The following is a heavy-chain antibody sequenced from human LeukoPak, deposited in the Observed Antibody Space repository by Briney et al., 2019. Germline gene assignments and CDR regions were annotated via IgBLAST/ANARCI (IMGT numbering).Heavy chain of an antibody. Sequence: PSETLSLTCTVSGGSISSGDYYWGWIRQPPGKGLEWIGYIYYSGSTYYNPSLKSRVTISVDTSKNQFSLKLSSVTAADTAVYYCASAPGVSRSHYYGSGSYFSRYYFDYWGQGTLVTVSS. CDR3: ASAPGVSRSHYYGSGSYFSRYYFDY. J-gene: IGHJ4*02. V-gene: IGHV4-30-4*01. CDR2: IYYSGST. CDR1: GGSISSGDYY. D-gene: IGHD3-10*01.